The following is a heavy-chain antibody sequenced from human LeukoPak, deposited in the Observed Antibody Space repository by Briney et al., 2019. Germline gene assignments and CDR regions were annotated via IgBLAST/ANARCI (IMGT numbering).Heavy chain of an antibody. CDR3: LREEGA. CDR2: TNDDGSEK. CDR1: GFSFSSHW. D-gene: IGHD3-16*01. V-gene: IGHV3-7*01. J-gene: IGHJ5*02. Sequence: GGSLRLSCAGSGFSFSSHWTSWVRQAPGKGLEWVANTNDDGSEKNYVDSVKGRFTISRDNAKKSLFLQVNSLRADDTAVYFCLREEGAWGQGTLVTVSS.